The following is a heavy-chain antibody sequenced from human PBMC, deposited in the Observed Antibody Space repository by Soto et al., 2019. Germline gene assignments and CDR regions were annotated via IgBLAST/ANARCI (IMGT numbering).Heavy chain of an antibody. J-gene: IGHJ6*02. CDR3: ARDFVVGGPTINYYYGMDV. CDR1: GFTFSSHA. D-gene: IGHD1-26*01. CDR2: ISGSAGNT. Sequence: GGSLRLSCAASGFTFSSHAMTWVRQAPGKGLEWVSSISGSAGNTYYADSVKGRFTISRDNSKNTLYLQMNSLGAEDTAVYYCARDFVVGGPTINYYYGMDVWGQGTTVTVSS. V-gene: IGHV3-23*01.